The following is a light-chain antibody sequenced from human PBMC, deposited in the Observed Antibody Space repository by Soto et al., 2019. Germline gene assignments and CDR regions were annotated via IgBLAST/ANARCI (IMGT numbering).Light chain of an antibody. Sequence: QSVLTQPASVSESPGQSIAISCTGTSSDVGNYNYVSWYQQHPGKAPKLMIYDVSNRPSGVSNRFSGSKSGNTASLTISGLQAEDEADYYCNSYTSSSTYVFGTGTKLTVL. CDR3: NSYTSSSTYV. CDR1: SSDVGNYNY. CDR2: DVS. J-gene: IGLJ1*01. V-gene: IGLV2-14*03.